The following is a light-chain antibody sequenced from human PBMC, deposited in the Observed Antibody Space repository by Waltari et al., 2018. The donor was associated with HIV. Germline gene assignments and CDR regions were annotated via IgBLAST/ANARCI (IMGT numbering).Light chain of an antibody. J-gene: IGLJ2*01. Sequence: QSVLTQPPSVSGTHGQRVTISCSGSSSNIGDNPVSWYRQLPGTAPKLLIYTNRQRPSGVPARVSGSKSGTSASLAISGLQSEDEANYYCVTWDDNLNGPVFGGGTRLTVL. CDR2: TNR. V-gene: IGLV1-44*01. CDR1: SSNIGDNP. CDR3: VTWDDNLNGPV.